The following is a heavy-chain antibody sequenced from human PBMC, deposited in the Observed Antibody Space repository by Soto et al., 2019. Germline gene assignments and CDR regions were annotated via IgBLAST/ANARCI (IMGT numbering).Heavy chain of an antibody. CDR1: GYTFTGYY. CDR3: AREIGVAATPHYYYYGMDV. V-gene: IGHV1-2*04. CDR2: INPNSGGT. D-gene: IGHD2-15*01. J-gene: IGHJ6*02. Sequence: QVQLVQSGAEVKKPGASVKVSCKASGYTFTGYYMHWVRQAPGQGLAWMGRINPNSGGTNYAQKLQGWVTMTRDTSISTAYMELSRLRSDDTAVYYCAREIGVAATPHYYYYGMDVWVQGTTVTVSS.